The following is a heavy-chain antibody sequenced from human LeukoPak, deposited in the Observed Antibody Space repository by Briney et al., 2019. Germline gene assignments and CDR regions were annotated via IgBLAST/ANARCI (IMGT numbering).Heavy chain of an antibody. V-gene: IGHV1-2*04. J-gene: IGHJ4*02. Sequence: ASVKVSCKASGYTFTGYFLHWIRQAPGRGLEWMGWINPKSGGTKYTQKFQGWVTMTRDTSTTTAYMELSRLRSDDTAIYYCARELLYSGGYNLFDFWGQGTLVTVSS. CDR1: GYTFTGYF. CDR3: ARELLYSGGYNLFDF. D-gene: IGHD5-24*01. CDR2: INPKSGGT.